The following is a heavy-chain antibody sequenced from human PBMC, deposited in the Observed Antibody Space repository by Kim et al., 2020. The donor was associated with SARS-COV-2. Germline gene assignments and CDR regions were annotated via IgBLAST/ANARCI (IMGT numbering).Heavy chain of an antibody. CDR2: ISYDGSNK. V-gene: IGHV3-30-3*01. CDR1: GFTFSSYA. Sequence: GGSLRLSCAASGFTFSSYAMHWVRQAPGKGLEWVAVISYDGSNKYYADSVKGRFTISRDNSKNTLYLQMNSLRAEDTAVYYCAREGYSSSSYYFDYWGQ. CDR3: AREGYSSSSYYFDY. D-gene: IGHD6-6*01. J-gene: IGHJ4*02.